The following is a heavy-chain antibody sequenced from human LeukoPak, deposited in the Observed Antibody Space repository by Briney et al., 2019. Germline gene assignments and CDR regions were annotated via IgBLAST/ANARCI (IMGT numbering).Heavy chain of an antibody. Sequence: ASVKASXKVSGYTLTELSMHWVRQAPGKGLEWMGGFDPEDGETIYAQKFQGRVTMTEDTSTDTAYMELSSLRSEDTAAYYCATDITMIVQHWGQGTLVTVSS. V-gene: IGHV1-24*01. D-gene: IGHD3-22*01. J-gene: IGHJ1*01. CDR1: GYTLTELS. CDR2: FDPEDGET. CDR3: ATDITMIVQH.